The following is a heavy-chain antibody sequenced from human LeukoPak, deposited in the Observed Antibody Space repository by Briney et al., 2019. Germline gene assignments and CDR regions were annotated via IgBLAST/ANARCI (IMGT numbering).Heavy chain of an antibody. CDR2: IYPGDSDT. V-gene: IGHV5-51*01. CDR1: GYSFTSYW. D-gene: IGHD2-2*01. J-gene: IGHJ5*02. CDR3: ARRVGYCSSTSCPRAYNWFDP. Sequence: RGESLKISCKGFGYSFTSYWIGWVRQMPGKGLEWMGIIYPGDSDTRYSPSFQGQVTISADKSISTAYLQWSSLKASDTAMYYCARRVGYCSSTSCPRAYNWFDPWGQGTLVTVSS.